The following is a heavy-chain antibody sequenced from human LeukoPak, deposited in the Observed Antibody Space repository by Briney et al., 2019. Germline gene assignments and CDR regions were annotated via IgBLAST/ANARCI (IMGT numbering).Heavy chain of an antibody. CDR1: GFTFSDHY. J-gene: IGHJ6*02. Sequence: HPGGSLRLSCAASGFTFSDHYMDWVRQAPGKGLEWVGRTRNKANSYTTEYAASVKGRFTISRDDSKNSLYLQVNSLKTEDTAVYYCARGSLNGMDVWGQGTTVTVSS. V-gene: IGHV3-72*01. CDR3: ARGSLNGMDV. CDR2: TRNKANSYTT.